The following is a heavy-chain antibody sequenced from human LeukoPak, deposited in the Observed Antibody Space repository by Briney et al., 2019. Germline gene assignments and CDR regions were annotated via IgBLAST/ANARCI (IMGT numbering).Heavy chain of an antibody. Sequence: GGSLRLSCAASGFTFSSYGMLWVRQAPGKGLEWVAFIRYDGSNKYYADSVKGRFTISRDNSKNTLYLQMNSLRAEGTAVYYCAKTLSSYGGLDYWGQGTLVTVSS. J-gene: IGHJ4*02. D-gene: IGHD4-23*01. V-gene: IGHV3-30*02. CDR1: GFTFSSYG. CDR3: AKTLSSYGGLDY. CDR2: IRYDGSNK.